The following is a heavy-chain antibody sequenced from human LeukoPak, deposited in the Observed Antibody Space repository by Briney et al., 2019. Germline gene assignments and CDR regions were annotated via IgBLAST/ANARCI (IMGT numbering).Heavy chain of an antibody. Sequence: PGGSLRLSCAASGFTFNTYWMHWVRQAPGKGLVWVSRINSDGSSTTYADSVKGRFTISRDNAKNTLYLQMNSLRAEDTAIYYCARAAMEGQGNWGQGTLVTVSS. CDR1: GFTFNTYW. CDR3: ARAAMEGQGN. D-gene: IGHD3-3*01. J-gene: IGHJ4*02. CDR2: INSDGSST. V-gene: IGHV3-74*01.